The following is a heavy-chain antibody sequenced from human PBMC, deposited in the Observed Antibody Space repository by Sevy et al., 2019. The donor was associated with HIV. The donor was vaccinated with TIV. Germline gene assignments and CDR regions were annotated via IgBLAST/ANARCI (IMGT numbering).Heavy chain of an antibody. V-gene: IGHV4-61*02. CDR3: ARANIAARLGLDY. J-gene: IGHJ4*02. Sequence: SETLSLTCIVSGGSTSSGSYYWTWIRQPAGKGLEWIGRIYTSGSTNYNPSLKSRVTMSVDTSKNQFSLKLGSVTAEDTAMYYCARANIAARLGLDYWGQGTLVTVSS. CDR2: IYTSGST. CDR1: GGSTSSGSYY. D-gene: IGHD6-6*01.